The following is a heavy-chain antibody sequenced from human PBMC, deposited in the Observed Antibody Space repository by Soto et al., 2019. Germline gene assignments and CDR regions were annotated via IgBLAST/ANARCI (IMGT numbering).Heavy chain of an antibody. CDR2: MNPINGAT. Sequence: ASVKVSCKASGYDFTAYDINWVRQASGQGLEWMGWMNPINGATGTARRFQGRVSMTRKTATGTAYLELTSLRSDDTAGSYCGTGTSTPDTAGGSPYYYGLGGRGHGTRLTVSS. D-gene: IGHD3-16*01. CDR3: GTGTSTPDTAGGSPYYYGLGG. V-gene: IGHV1-8*02. J-gene: IGHJ6*02. CDR1: GYDFTAYD.